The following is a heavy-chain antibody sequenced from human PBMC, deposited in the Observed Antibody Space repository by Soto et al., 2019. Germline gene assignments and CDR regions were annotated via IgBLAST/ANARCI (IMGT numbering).Heavy chain of an antibody. V-gene: IGHV4-30-4*07. CDR1: GGSISSGGYS. J-gene: IGHJ6*02. D-gene: IGHD2-2*01. Sequence: PSEILSLTCAVSGGSISSGGYSWSWIRQPPGKGLEWIGYIYYSGSTYYNPSLKSRVTISVDTSKNQFSLKLSSVTAADTAVYYCAREVRIVVVPAADGMDVWGQGTTVNVSS. CDR3: AREVRIVVVPAADGMDV. CDR2: IYYSGST.